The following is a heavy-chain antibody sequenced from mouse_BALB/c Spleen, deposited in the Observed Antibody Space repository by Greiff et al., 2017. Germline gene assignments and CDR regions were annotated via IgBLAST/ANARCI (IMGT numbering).Heavy chain of an antibody. CDR1: GYSITSGYY. D-gene: IGHD2-1*01. J-gene: IGHJ3*01. CDR2: ISYDGSN. Sequence: EVQLVESGPGLVKPSQSLSLTCSVTGYSITSGYYWNWIRQFPGNKLEWMGYISYDGSNNYNPSLKNRISITRDTSKNQFFLKLNSVTTEDSATYYCARDGNYDSAWFADWGQGTLVTVSA. V-gene: IGHV3-6*02. CDR3: ARDGNYDSAWFAD.